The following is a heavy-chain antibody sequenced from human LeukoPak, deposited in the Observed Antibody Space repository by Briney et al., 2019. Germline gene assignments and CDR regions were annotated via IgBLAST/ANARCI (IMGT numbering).Heavy chain of an antibody. V-gene: IGHV3-21*01. J-gene: IGHJ4*02. Sequence: GGSLRLSCAASGFTFSSYSMNWVRQAPGKGLEWVSSISSSSSYIYYADSVKGRFTISRDNAKNSLYLQMDSLRAEDTAVYYCARGNWNYVLFSDYWGQGTLVTVSS. D-gene: IGHD1-7*01. CDR3: ARGNWNYVLFSDY. CDR2: ISSSSSYI. CDR1: GFTFSSYS.